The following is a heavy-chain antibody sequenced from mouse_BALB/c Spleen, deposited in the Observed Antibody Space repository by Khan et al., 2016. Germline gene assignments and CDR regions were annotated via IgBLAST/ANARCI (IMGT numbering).Heavy chain of an antibody. CDR1: GFNIKDTY. V-gene: IGHV14-3*02. J-gene: IGHJ4*01. Sequence: VQLQQSGAELVKPGASVKLSCTASGFNIKDTYMHWVKQRPEQGLEWIGRIDPANGNTKYDPKFQGKATITADTSSNTAYLQLSSLTSEDTAVYYCARSRRDDGGGYAMDYWGQGTSVTVSS. CDR2: IDPANGNT. CDR3: ARSRRDDGGGYAMDY. D-gene: IGHD2-14*01.